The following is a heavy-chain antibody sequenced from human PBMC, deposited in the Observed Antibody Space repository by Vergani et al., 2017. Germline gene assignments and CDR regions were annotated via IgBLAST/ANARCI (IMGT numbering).Heavy chain of an antibody. J-gene: IGHJ6*02. CDR2: ISWNSGSI. CDR1: GFTFSSYA. Sequence: EVQLLESGGGLVQPGGSLRLSCAASGFTFSSYAMSWVRQAPGKGLEWVSGISWNSGSIGYADSVKGRFTISRDNAKNSLYLQMNSLRAEDTALYYCAKEMRIKYYYYYGMDVWGQGTTVTVSS. CDR3: AKEMRIKYYYYYGMDV. V-gene: IGHV3-9*01.